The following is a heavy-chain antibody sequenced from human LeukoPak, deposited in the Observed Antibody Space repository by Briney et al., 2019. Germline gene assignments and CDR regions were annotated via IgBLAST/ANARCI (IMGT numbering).Heavy chain of an antibody. Sequence: SETLSLTCTVSGGSISSSDYYWGWFRQPPGRGLEWIGASHFSGSSYYNASLQSRATVSVDTSKNQFSLKLSSVTAADTAVYYCARVQLERRELDYWGQGTLVTVSS. CDR3: ARVQLERRELDY. D-gene: IGHD1-1*01. J-gene: IGHJ4*02. CDR2: SHFSGSS. V-gene: IGHV4-39*01. CDR1: GGSISSSDYY.